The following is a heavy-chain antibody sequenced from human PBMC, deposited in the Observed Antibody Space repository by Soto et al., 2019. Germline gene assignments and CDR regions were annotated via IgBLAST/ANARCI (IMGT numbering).Heavy chain of an antibody. D-gene: IGHD2-15*01. V-gene: IGHV4-39*01. CDR2: IYSSGST. CDR3: ARQVSGTVDY. Sequence: SETLSLTCTVSGGSISSSSYYWGWIRQPPGKGLEWIGSIYSSGSTYYNPSLKSRVTISVDTSKNQFSLKLSSVTAADTAVYYCARQVSGTVDYWGQGTLVTVSS. CDR1: GGSISSSSYY. J-gene: IGHJ4*02.